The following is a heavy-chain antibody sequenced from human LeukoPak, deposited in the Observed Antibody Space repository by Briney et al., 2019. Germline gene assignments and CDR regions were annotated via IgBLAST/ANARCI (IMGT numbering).Heavy chain of an antibody. V-gene: IGHV3-48*01. CDR3: ASITIGDAFDI. CDR1: GFTFSSYS. CDR2: ISSSSSTI. D-gene: IGHD3-3*01. J-gene: IGHJ3*02. Sequence: GGSLRLSCAASGFTFSSYSMNWVRQAPGKGLEWVSYISSSSSTIYYADSVKGRFTISRDNAKNSLYLQMNSLRAEDTAVYYCASITIGDAFDIWGQGTMVTVSS.